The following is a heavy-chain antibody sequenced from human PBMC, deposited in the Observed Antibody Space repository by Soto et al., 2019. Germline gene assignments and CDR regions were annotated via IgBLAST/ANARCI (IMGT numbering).Heavy chain of an antibody. CDR1: GGTFSSYA. CDR2: IIPIFGTA. Sequence: GASVKVSCKASGGTFSSYAISWVRQAPGQGLEWMGGIIPIFGTANYAQKFQGRVTITADESTSTAYMELSSLRSEDTAVYYCARELRYFDWFPPAYYYYGMDVWGQGTTVTVSS. J-gene: IGHJ6*02. V-gene: IGHV1-69*13. D-gene: IGHD3-9*01. CDR3: ARELRYFDWFPPAYYYYGMDV.